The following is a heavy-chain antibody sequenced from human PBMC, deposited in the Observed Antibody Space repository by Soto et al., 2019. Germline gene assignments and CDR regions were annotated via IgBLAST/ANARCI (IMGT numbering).Heavy chain of an antibody. D-gene: IGHD3-10*01. V-gene: IGHV1-18*01. Sequence: QVQLVQSGAEVKKPGASVKVSCKASGYTFTSYGISWVRQAPGQGLEWMGWISAYNGNTNYAQKLQGRVTMTTDTPPSTAYMERGSLRSNDPAVFFCARDYYGPGRLTAHNWFAPGGQGTLVTVSS. CDR1: GYTFTSYG. J-gene: IGHJ5*02. CDR3: ARDYYGPGRLTAHNWFAP. CDR2: ISAYNGNT.